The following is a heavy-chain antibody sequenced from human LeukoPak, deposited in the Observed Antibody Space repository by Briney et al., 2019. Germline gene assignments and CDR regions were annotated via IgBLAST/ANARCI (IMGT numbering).Heavy chain of an antibody. V-gene: IGHV4-30-4*01. CDR3: ARLFYSGYGQFDP. CDR1: GGSISSGDYY. CDR2: IYYSGST. Sequence: SQTLSLTCTVSGGSISSGDYYWSWIRQPPGTGLEWIGYIYYSGSTYYNPSLKSRVTISVDTSKNQFSLKLSSVTAADTAVYYCARLFYSGYGQFDPWGQGTLVTVSS. J-gene: IGHJ5*02. D-gene: IGHD5-12*01.